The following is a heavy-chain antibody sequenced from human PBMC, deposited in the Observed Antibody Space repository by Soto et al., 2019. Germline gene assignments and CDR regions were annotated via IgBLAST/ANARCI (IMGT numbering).Heavy chain of an antibody. D-gene: IGHD3-3*01. CDR2: IYSSGSN. V-gene: IGHV4-4*07. J-gene: IGHJ5*02. CDR1: GDSISSTY. Sequence: QVQLHESGPGLMKPSATLSLTCTVSGDSISSTYWSWVRQPAGRGLEWIGRIYSSGSNNYNPSLESRVTMSVDTSKNQFSLTLRSVTAADTAVYFCARGYESGYTFGHDLWGQGTLVTVSS. CDR3: ARGYESGYTFGHDL.